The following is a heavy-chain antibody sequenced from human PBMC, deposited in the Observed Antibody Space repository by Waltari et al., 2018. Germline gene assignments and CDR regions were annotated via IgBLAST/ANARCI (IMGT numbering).Heavy chain of an antibody. D-gene: IGHD3-3*01. CDR3: AIRYDPYYFDY. J-gene: IGHJ4*02. CDR2: IRGSVGST. CDR1: GFTFSSYA. V-gene: IGHV3-23*04. Sequence: EVQLVESGGGLVQPGGSLRLSCAASGFTFSSYAMSWVRQAPGKGLGWGSRIRGSVGSTYYADSVKGRLTISRDNSKNTLYLQMNSLRAEDTAVYYCAIRYDPYYFDYWGQGTLVTVSS.